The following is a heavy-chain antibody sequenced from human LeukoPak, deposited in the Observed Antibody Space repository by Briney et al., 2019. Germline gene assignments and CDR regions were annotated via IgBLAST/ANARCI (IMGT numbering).Heavy chain of an antibody. CDR2: ISSSSSYI. Sequence: PGGSLRLSCEASGFTFSSYSMNWVRQAPGKGLEWVSSISSSSSYIYYADSVKGRFTISRDNAKNSLYLQMNSLRAEDTAVYYCARGPWDSSGYDDYWGQGTLVTVSS. D-gene: IGHD3-22*01. CDR3: ARGPWDSSGYDDY. V-gene: IGHV3-21*01. J-gene: IGHJ4*02. CDR1: GFTFSSYS.